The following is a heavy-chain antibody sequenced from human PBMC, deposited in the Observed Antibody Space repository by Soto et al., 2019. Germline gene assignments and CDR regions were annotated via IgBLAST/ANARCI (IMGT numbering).Heavy chain of an antibody. CDR2: ISGSGGVT. V-gene: IGHV3-23*01. CDR1: GFTFKNYD. Sequence: GGSLRLSCVASGFTFKNYDMRWIRQAPGKGLEWVSGISGSGGVTYYADSVKGRFTISRDNSKNTLYLQMNSLRAEDTAIYYCAKNLQFRSYYESAEQYYNWGQRTPVTVS. D-gene: IGHD3-10*01. CDR3: AKNLQFRSYYESAEQYYN. J-gene: IGHJ4*02.